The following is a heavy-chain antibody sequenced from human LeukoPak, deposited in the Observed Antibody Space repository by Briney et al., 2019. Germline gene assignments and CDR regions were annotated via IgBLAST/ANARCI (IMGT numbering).Heavy chain of an antibody. Sequence: GGSLRLSCAASGFTFSSYSMNWVRQAPGKGLEWVSSISSSSSYIYYADSVKGRFTISRDNAKSSLYLQMNSLRAEDTAVYYCARVYSSSPGDYFDYWGQGTLVTVSS. CDR1: GFTFSSYS. V-gene: IGHV3-21*01. CDR2: ISSSSSYI. CDR3: ARVYSSSPGDYFDY. J-gene: IGHJ4*02. D-gene: IGHD6-6*01.